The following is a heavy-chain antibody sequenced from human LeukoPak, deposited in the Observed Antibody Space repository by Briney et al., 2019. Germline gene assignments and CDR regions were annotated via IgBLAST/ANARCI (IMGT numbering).Heavy chain of an antibody. CDR2: ISSSGSTI. CDR3: ARVRREWFGELPQYYFDF. Sequence: GGSLRLSCAASGFTLSDYYMSWIRQAPGKGLEWVSYISSSGSTIYYADSVKGRFTISRDNAKNSLYLQMNSLRAEDTAVYYCARVRREWFGELPQYYFDFWGQGTLVTVSS. V-gene: IGHV3-11*01. CDR1: GFTLSDYY. D-gene: IGHD3-10*01. J-gene: IGHJ4*02.